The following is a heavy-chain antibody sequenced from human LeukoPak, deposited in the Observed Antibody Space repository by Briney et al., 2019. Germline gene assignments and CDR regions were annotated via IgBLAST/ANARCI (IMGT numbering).Heavy chain of an antibody. Sequence: GESLKISCKGSGYSFTSYWIGWVRQMPGKGLEWMVIIYPGDSDTRYSPSFQGQVTISADKSISTAYLQWSSLKASDTAMYYCARHTYCSSTSCYPLDYYYYYYMDVWGKGTTVTVSS. CDR2: IYPGDSDT. V-gene: IGHV5-51*01. J-gene: IGHJ6*03. CDR1: GYSFTSYW. D-gene: IGHD2-2*01. CDR3: ARHTYCSSTSCYPLDYYYYYYMDV.